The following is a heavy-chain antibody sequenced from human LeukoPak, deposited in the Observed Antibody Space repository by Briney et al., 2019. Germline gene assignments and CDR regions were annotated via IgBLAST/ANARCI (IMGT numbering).Heavy chain of an antibody. D-gene: IGHD3-22*01. V-gene: IGHV3-9*01. CDR2: ISWNSGSI. Sequence: GGSLRLSCAASGFTFDDYAMHWVRQAPGKGLEWVSGISWNSGSIGYADSVKGRFTISRDNAKNSLYLQMNSLRAEDTAVYFCARNLYYYESSGYSHPDYWGQGTLVTVSS. J-gene: IGHJ4*02. CDR1: GFTFDDYA. CDR3: ARNLYYYESSGYSHPDY.